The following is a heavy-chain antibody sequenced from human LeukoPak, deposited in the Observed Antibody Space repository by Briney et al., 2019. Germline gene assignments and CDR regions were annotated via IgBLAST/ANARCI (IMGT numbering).Heavy chain of an antibody. V-gene: IGHV1-69*05. D-gene: IGHD2-21*02. CDR3: AREPLLAYCGGDCYGDWSDP. Sequence: GASVKVSCKASGGTFSSYAISWVRQAPGQGLEWMGRIIPIFGAANYAQKFQGRVTITTDESTSTAYMELSSLRSEDTAVYYCAREPLLAYCGGDCYGDWSDPWGQGTLVTVS. CDR2: IIPIFGAA. J-gene: IGHJ5*02. CDR1: GGTFSSYA.